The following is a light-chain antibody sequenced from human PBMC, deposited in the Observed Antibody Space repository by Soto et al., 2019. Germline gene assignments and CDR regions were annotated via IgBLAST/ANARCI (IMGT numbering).Light chain of an antibody. CDR1: SSNIGSNY. J-gene: IGLJ1*01. Sequence: QSVLTQPPSASGTPGQRVTISCSGSSSNIGSNYVSWYQQLPVTAPKLLIYRNNQRPSGVPDRFSGSKSGTSASLAISGLRSEDEADYYCAAWDDSLSGQVFGSGTKLTVL. CDR3: AAWDDSLSGQV. V-gene: IGLV1-47*01. CDR2: RNN.